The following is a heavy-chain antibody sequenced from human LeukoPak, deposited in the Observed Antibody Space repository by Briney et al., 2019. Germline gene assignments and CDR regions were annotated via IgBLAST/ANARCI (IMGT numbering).Heavy chain of an antibody. CDR1: GGSISSSNYY. CDR3: ARSQYYDILTGGNTNWFDP. D-gene: IGHD3-9*01. J-gene: IGHJ5*02. CDR2: ISHSGST. V-gene: IGHV4-39*07. Sequence: SETLSLTCTVSGGSISSSNYYWGWIRQPPGKGLEWIGSISHSGSTYYNPSLKSRVTISVDTSKNQFSLKLSSVTAADTAVYYCARSQYYDILTGGNTNWFDPWGQGTLVTVSS.